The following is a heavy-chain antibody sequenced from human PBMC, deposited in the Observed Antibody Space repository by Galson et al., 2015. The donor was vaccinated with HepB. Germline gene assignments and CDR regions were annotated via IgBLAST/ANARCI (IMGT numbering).Heavy chain of an antibody. J-gene: IGHJ4*02. Sequence: SVKVSCKASGYTFTSYGISWVQQAPGQGLEWMGWISGYNGNTYYAQKLQGRFTMTTDTSTSTAYMELRSLRSDDTAVYYCASHSSGWRPIDYWGQGTLVTVSS. D-gene: IGHD6-19*01. V-gene: IGHV1-18*01. CDR2: ISGYNGNT. CDR3: ASHSSGWRPIDY. CDR1: GYTFTSYG.